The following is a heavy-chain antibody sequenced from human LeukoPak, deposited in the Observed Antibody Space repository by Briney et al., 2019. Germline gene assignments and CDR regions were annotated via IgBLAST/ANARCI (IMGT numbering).Heavy chain of an antibody. V-gene: IGHV4-4*02. Sequence: SETLSLTCAVSGGSISSNYWWSWVRQPPGKGLEWIGEIYHSGNTKYNPSLKSRVTISVDKSKNHFSLKLSSVTTADTAVYYCARAPYYDSSGYFHDAFDIWGQGTLVTVSS. J-gene: IGHJ3*02. D-gene: IGHD3-22*01. CDR3: ARAPYYDSSGYFHDAFDI. CDR1: GGSISSNYW. CDR2: IYHSGNT.